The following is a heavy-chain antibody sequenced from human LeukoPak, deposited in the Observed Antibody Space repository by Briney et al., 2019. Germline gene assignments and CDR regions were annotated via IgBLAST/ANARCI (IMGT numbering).Heavy chain of an antibody. CDR3: ARDRGGSYSAIDY. Sequence: GGSLRLSCAASGFTFSSYSMNWVRQAPGKGLKWVSFISSSSSTIYYADSVKGRFTISRDNAKNSLYLQMNSLRAEDTAVYYCARDRGGSYSAIDYWGQGTLVTVSS. CDR1: GFTFSSYS. CDR2: ISSSSSTI. V-gene: IGHV3-48*04. J-gene: IGHJ4*02. D-gene: IGHD1-26*01.